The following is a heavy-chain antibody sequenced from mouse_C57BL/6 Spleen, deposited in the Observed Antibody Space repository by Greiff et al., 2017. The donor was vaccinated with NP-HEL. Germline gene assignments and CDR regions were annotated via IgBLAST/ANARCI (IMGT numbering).Heavy chain of an antibody. J-gene: IGHJ4*01. V-gene: IGHV1-18*01. CDR2: INPNNGGT. CDR1: GYTFTDYN. CDR3: ARKGSSGYDGAMDY. Sequence: VQLQQSGPELVKPGASVKIPCKASGYTFTDYNMDWVKQSHGKSLEWIGDINPNNGGTIYNQKFKGKATLTVDKSSSTAYMELRSLTSEDTAVYYCARKGSSGYDGAMDYWGQGTSVTVSS. D-gene: IGHD3-2*02.